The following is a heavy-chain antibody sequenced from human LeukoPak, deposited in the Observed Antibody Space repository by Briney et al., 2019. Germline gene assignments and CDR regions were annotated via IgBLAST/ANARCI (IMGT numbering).Heavy chain of an antibody. CDR1: GFTFDDYG. Sequence: GGSLRLSCAAYGFTFDDYGMSWDRQAPGKWLEWVSGINSNGGSTGYADSGKGRFTISRDNAKNSLYLQMNSLRAEDTALYYCARLGPLGYCSGGSCYSSFEDYWGQGTLVTVSS. CDR3: ARLGPLGYCSGGSCYSSFEDY. J-gene: IGHJ4*02. V-gene: IGHV3-20*04. D-gene: IGHD2-15*01. CDR2: INSNGGST.